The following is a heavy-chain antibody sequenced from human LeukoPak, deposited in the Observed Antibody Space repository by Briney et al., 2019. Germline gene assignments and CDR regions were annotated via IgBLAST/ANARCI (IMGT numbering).Heavy chain of an antibody. Sequence: GGSLRLSCATSGFTFSSYWMSWFRQAPGKGLEWVANIKEDGSEKYYVDSVKGRFTISRDNAKISLYLQMNSLRAEDTAVYYCARGFGGFDYWGQGTLVTVSS. CDR3: ARGFGGFDY. CDR1: GFTFSSYW. CDR2: IKEDGSEK. J-gene: IGHJ4*02. D-gene: IGHD4-23*01. V-gene: IGHV3-7*01.